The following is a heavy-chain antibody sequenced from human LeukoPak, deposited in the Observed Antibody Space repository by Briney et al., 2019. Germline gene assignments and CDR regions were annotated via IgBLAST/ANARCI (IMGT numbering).Heavy chain of an antibody. Sequence: ASVKVSCKASGYTFNRYGISWVRQAPGQGLEWMGWISAYNGNTKNAQNLQGRVTMTTDTSTSTAYMELRSLSSDDTAVCYCARDGNFYGSENWFDPWGQGTLVTVSS. CDR2: ISAYNGNT. D-gene: IGHD3-10*01. CDR1: GYTFNRYG. V-gene: IGHV1-18*01. J-gene: IGHJ5*02. CDR3: ARDGNFYGSENWFDP.